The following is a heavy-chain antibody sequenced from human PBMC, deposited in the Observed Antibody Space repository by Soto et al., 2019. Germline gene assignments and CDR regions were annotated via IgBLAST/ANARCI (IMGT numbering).Heavy chain of an antibody. D-gene: IGHD4-17*01. V-gene: IGHV3-23*01. CDR1: GFTFSSYA. CDR3: AKDPGFHYGEYYFDY. CDR2: ISGSGGST. J-gene: IGHJ4*02. Sequence: PGGSLRLSCAASGFTFSSYAMSWVRQAPGKGLEWVSAISGSGGSTYYADSVKGRFTISRDNSKNTLYLQMNSLRAEDTAVYYCAKDPGFHYGEYYFDYWGQGTLVTVSS.